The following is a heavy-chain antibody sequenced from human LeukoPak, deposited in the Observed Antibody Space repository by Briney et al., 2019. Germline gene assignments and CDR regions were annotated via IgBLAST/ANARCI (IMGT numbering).Heavy chain of an antibody. D-gene: IGHD3-10*01. V-gene: IGHV4-34*01. CDR3: ASMVRGVIRFDP. CDR2: INHSGST. CDR1: GGSFSGYY. Sequence: SEILSLTCAVYGGSFSGYYWSWIRQPPGKGLEWIGEINHSGSTNYNPSLKSRVTISVDTSKNQFSLKLSSVTAADTAVYYCASMVRGVIRFDPWAREPWSPSPQ. J-gene: IGHJ5*02.